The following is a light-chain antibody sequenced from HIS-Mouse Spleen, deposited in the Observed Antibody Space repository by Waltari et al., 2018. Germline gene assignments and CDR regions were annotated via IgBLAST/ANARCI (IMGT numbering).Light chain of an antibody. J-gene: IGLJ1*01. CDR1: SSDVGGYNY. Sequence: QSALTQPPSASGSPGQSVTISCTGTSSDVGGYNYVSWYQQTPGKAPKLMIYEVSKRPSGVPVRFSGSKSGNTASLTVSGLQAEDEADYYCSSYAGSNNYVFGTGTKVTVL. CDR3: SSYAGSNNYV. V-gene: IGLV2-8*01. CDR2: EVS.